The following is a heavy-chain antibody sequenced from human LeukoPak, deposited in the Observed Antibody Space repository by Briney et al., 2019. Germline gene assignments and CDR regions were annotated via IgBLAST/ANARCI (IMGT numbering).Heavy chain of an antibody. V-gene: IGHV3-33*08. D-gene: IGHD1-14*01. CDR3: TRYNNDHFDY. J-gene: IGHJ4*02. Sequence: GGSLRLSCAASGFSFSTYVMHWVRQAPGKGLEWVAVIAYDGSRAFYADSVKGRFTISRDNSKNTMSVQMDDLRAEDTAVYYCTRYNNDHFDYWGQGTLVTVSS. CDR1: GFSFSTYV. CDR2: IAYDGSRA.